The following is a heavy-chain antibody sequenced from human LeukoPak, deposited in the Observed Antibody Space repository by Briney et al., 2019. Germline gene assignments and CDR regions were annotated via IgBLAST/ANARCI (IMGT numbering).Heavy chain of an antibody. V-gene: IGHV3-23*01. CDR1: GFTLRTYE. CDR2: ISFSETST. Sequence: GGTLRLSCAATGFTLRTYEMSWVRQATGKGLEWVASISFSETSTNYADSVKGRFTISRDNSKNTLYLQMNRLRAEDTAVYYCATLITMFRGVVFDYWGQGRLVTVSS. J-gene: IGHJ4*02. CDR3: ATLITMFRGVVFDY. D-gene: IGHD3-10*01.